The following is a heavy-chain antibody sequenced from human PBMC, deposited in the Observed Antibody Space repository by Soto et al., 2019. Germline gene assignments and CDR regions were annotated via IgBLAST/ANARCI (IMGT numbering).Heavy chain of an antibody. V-gene: IGHV3-30*18. J-gene: IGHJ4*02. CDR1: GFTFSSYG. CDR2: ISYDGSNK. CDR3: AKDSRGYLDY. Sequence: PGGSLRLSCAASGFTFSSYGMHWARQAPGKGLEWVAVISYDGSNKYYADSVKGRFTISRDNSKNTLYLQMNSLRAEDTAVYYCAKDSRGYLDYWGQGTLVTVSS.